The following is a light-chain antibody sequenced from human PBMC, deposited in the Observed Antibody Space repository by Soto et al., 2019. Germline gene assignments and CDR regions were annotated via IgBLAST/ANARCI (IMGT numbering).Light chain of an antibody. CDR3: QQSHSTPIS. V-gene: IGKV1-39*01. J-gene: IGKJ5*01. Sequence: DIQMTQSPSSLSASVGDRVTITCQASQSVSSYLNWYQHKPGKAPKLLIYGASSLQSGVPSRFSGSGSGTDFTLTISTLQPEDFATYYCQQSHSTPISFGQGTRLEIK. CDR1: QSVSSY. CDR2: GAS.